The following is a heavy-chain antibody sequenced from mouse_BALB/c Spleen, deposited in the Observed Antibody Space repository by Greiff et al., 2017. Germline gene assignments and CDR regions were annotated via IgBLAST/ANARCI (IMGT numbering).Heavy chain of an antibody. CDR1: GFSLTSYG. CDR2: IWAGGST. Sequence: VQVVESGPGLVAPSQSLSITCTVSGFSLTSYGVHWVRQPPGKGLEWLGVIWAGGSTNYNSALMSRLSISKDNSKSQVFLKMNSLQTDDTAMYYCARDLRLLFAYWGQGTLVTVSA. J-gene: IGHJ3*01. CDR3: ARDLRLLFAY. V-gene: IGHV2-9*02.